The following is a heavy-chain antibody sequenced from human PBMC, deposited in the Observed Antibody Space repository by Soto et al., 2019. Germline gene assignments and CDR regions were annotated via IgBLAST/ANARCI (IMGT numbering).Heavy chain of an antibody. CDR1: GGSISIYY. CDR3: ARRWSGTDY. D-gene: IGHD3-10*01. Sequence: QVHLQESGPGLVKPSETLSLTCTVSGGSISIYYWNWIRQPPGKGLEWIGYVHYSGTTSYNPSVGRSVTISIETSKQQFSLRLTTVAAADTAVCYCARRWSGTDYWGQAALGTISS. J-gene: IGHJ4*02. CDR2: VHYSGTT. V-gene: IGHV4-59*01.